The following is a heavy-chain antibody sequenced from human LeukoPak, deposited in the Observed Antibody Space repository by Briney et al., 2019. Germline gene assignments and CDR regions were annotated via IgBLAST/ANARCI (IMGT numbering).Heavy chain of an antibody. V-gene: IGHV3-23*01. CDR2: ISGSGGST. J-gene: IGHJ4*02. CDR1: GFTFSSYA. CDR3: AKDLRWYSSGRWGVY. D-gene: IGHD6-19*01. Sequence: GGPLRLSCAASGFTFSSYAMSWVRQAPGKGLEWVSAISGSGGSTYYADSVKGRFTISRDNSKNTLYLQMNSLRAEDTAVYYCAKDLRWYSSGRWGVYWGQGTLVTVSS.